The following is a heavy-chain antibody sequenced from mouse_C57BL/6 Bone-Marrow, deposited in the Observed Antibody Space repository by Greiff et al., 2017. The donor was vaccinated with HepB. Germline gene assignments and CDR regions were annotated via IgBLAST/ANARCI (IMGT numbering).Heavy chain of an antibody. CDR3: ARDDGYYGEFAY. V-gene: IGHV7-1*01. CDR1: GFTFSDFY. CDR2: SRNKANDYTT. D-gene: IGHD2-3*01. Sequence: DVKLVESGGGLVQSGRSLRLSCATSGFTFSDFYMEWVRQAPGKGLEWIAASRNKANDYTTEYSASVKGRFIVSRDTSQSILYLQMNALRAEDTAMYYCARDDGYYGEFAYWGQGTLVTVSA. J-gene: IGHJ3*01.